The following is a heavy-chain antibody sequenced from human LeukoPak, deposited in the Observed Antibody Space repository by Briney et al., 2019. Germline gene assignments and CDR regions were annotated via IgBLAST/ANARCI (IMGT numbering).Heavy chain of an antibody. V-gene: IGHV1-2*06. J-gene: IGHJ4*02. CDR1: GYTFTGYY. CDR2: INPNSGGT. CDR3: TTSTYYDILTGYADY. Sequence: GASVKVSCKASGYTFTGYYMHWVRQAPGQGLEWMGRINPNSGGTNYAQKFQGRVTMTRDTPISTAYMELSRLRSDDTAVYYCTTSTYYDILTGYADYWGQGTLVTVSS. D-gene: IGHD3-9*01.